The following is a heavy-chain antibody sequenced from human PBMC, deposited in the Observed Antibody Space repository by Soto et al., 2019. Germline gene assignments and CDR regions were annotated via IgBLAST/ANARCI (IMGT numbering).Heavy chain of an antibody. D-gene: IGHD4-17*01. CDR3: ARVLDYGDYRYYFDY. CDR2: IYYSGRT. CDR1: GGSISSGDYY. J-gene: IGHJ4*02. V-gene: IGHV4-30-4*01. Sequence: QVQLQESGPGLVKPSQTLSLTCTVSGGSISSGDYYWSWIRQPPGKGLEWIGYIYYSGRTYYNPSLKSRVTISVDTSKNQFSLKLSSVTAADTAVYYCARVLDYGDYRYYFDYWGQGTLVTVSS.